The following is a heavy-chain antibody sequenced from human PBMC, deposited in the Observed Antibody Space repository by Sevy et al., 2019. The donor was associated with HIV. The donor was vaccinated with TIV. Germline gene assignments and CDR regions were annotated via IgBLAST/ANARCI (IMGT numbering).Heavy chain of an antibody. D-gene: IGHD6-13*01. V-gene: IGHV1-69*13. CDR2: IIPMFGTA. CDR1: GRTFRNYA. J-gene: IGHJ4*02. CDR3: ARSISWYASFDY. Sequence: ASVKVSCKASGRTFRNYALSWVRQAPRQGLEWMGGIIPMFGTANYVQKFQGRVTITADESTNTAYMELSSLRSEDTAVYYCARSISWYASFDYWGQGTLVTVSS.